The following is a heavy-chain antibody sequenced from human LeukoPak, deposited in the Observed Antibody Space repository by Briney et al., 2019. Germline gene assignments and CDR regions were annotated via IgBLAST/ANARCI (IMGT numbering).Heavy chain of an antibody. Sequence: GGSLRLSCAASGFTFSSYAMSWVRQAPGKGLEWVSAISGSGGSTYYADSVKGRFTISRDNSKNTLYLQMNSLRAEDTAVYYCAKGSITFGGVIVQPFDYWGQGTLVTVSS. D-gene: IGHD3-16*02. J-gene: IGHJ4*02. CDR3: AKGSITFGGVIVQPFDY. CDR1: GFTFSSYA. CDR2: ISGSGGST. V-gene: IGHV3-23*01.